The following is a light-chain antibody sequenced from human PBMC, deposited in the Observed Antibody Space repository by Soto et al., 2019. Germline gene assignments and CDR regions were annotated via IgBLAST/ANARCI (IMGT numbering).Light chain of an antibody. Sequence: QPVRTHPASGYGTHGRSGSIFYKDSSSSIGTHTVNWYQQLPETAPKLLIYSNNQRPSGVPDRVSGSKSGTSASLAISGLQSEDEADYYCAAWDDCPNGLLFCGGTKVTVL. J-gene: IGLJ2*01. CDR3: AAWDDCPNGLL. CDR2: SNN. CDR1: SSSIGTHT. V-gene: IGLV1-44*01.